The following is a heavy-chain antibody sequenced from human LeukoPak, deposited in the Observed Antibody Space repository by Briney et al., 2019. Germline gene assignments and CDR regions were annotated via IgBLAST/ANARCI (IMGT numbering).Heavy chain of an antibody. CDR3: ARNQQLGGHSYYYYGMDV. Sequence: GGSLRLSCAASGFTFSSYAMHWARQAPGKGLEWVSGISGGGVTTYYADSVKGRFTISRDNSKNTLYLQMNSLRADDTAIYYCARNQQLGGHSYYYYGMDVWGQGTTVTVSS. CDR2: ISGGGVTT. J-gene: IGHJ6*02. V-gene: IGHV3-23*01. CDR1: GFTFSSYA. D-gene: IGHD3-16*01.